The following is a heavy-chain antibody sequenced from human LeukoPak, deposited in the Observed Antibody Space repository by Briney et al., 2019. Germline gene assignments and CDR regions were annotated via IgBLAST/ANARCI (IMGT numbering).Heavy chain of an antibody. CDR1: GFTFSSYA. Sequence: GGSLRLSCAASGFTFSSYAMSWVRQAPGKGLEWVSAISGSGGSAYYADSVKGRFTISRDNSKNTLYLQMNSLRAEDTAVYYCAKGGYSYGGGYWGQGTLVTVSS. J-gene: IGHJ4*02. CDR2: ISGSGGSA. CDR3: AKGGYSYGGGY. V-gene: IGHV3-23*01. D-gene: IGHD5-18*01.